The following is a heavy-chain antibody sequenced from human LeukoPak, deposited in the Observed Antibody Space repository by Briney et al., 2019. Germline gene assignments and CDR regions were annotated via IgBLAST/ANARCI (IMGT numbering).Heavy chain of an antibody. D-gene: IGHD6-13*01. CDR2: ISWNSGSI. CDR3: AKDIAAAGLDY. V-gene: IGHV3-9*01. J-gene: IGHJ4*02. CDR1: GFTFSSYG. Sequence: PGRSLRLSCAASGFTFSSYGMHWVRQAPGKGLEWVSGISWNSGSIGYADSVKGRFTISRDNAKNSLYLQMNSLRAEDTALYYCAKDIAAAGLDYWGQGTLVTVSS.